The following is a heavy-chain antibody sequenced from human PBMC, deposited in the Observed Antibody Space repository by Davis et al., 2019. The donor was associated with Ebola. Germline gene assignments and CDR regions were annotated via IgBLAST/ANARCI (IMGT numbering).Heavy chain of an antibody. V-gene: IGHV3-23*01. CDR1: GFTFSSYG. Sequence: GGSLRLSCAASGFTFSSYGMSWVRQAPGKGLEWVSTFSGSGGVSYYAGSAKGRFTISRDNSKNTLYLQVNSLRAEDTAVYYCARAAGIVVVPAARGYYYGMDVWGQGTTVTVSS. CDR2: FSGSGGVS. D-gene: IGHD2-2*01. J-gene: IGHJ6*02. CDR3: ARAAGIVVVPAARGYYYGMDV.